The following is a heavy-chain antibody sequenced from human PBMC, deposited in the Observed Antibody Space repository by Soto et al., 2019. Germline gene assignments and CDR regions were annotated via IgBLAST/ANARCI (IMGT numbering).Heavy chain of an antibody. D-gene: IGHD3-22*01. CDR1: GGTFSSYA. CDR2: IIPIFGTA. Sequence: ASVKVSCKASGGTFSSYAISWVRQAPGQGLEWMGGIIPIFGTANYAQKFQGRVTITADKSTSTAYMELSSLRSEDTAVYYCAREGYSSGSHGAFDIWGQGTMVTVSS. J-gene: IGHJ3*02. CDR3: AREGYSSGSHGAFDI. V-gene: IGHV1-69*06.